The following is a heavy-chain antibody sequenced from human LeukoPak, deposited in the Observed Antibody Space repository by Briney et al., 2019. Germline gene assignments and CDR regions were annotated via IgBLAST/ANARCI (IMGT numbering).Heavy chain of an antibody. Sequence: SQTLSLTCAISGDSVSSKSSTWYWVRQSPSRGLEWLGRTYYRSKWKSDYALSVKSRITINPDTSKNQFTLQLKSVTSKDTAVYYCARGAAAIRGGIDYWGQGTLVTVSS. CDR3: ARGAAAIRGGIDY. J-gene: IGHJ4*02. CDR1: GDSVSSKSST. V-gene: IGHV6-1*01. D-gene: IGHD6-13*01. CDR2: TYYRSKWKS.